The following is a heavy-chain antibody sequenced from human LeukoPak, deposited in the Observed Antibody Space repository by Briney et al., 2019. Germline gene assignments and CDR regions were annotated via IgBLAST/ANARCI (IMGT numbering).Heavy chain of an antibody. CDR1: GGSISSSSYY. CDR3: ARHEIIAVAGPVEADAFDI. V-gene: IGHV4-39*01. Sequence: PSETLSLTCTVSGGSISSSSYYWGWIRQPPGKGLEWIGSIYYSGSTYYNPSLQSRVTISVDTSKNQFSLKLSSVTAADTAVYYCARHEIIAVAGPVEADAFDIWGQGTMVTVSS. D-gene: IGHD6-19*01. CDR2: IYYSGST. J-gene: IGHJ3*02.